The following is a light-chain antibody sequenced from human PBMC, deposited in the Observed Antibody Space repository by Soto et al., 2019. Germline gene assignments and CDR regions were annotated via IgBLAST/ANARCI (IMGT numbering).Light chain of an antibody. CDR1: SGDVGSYNL. J-gene: IGLJ1*01. CDR3: CSYAGRFYL. CDR2: EVS. V-gene: IGLV2-23*02. Sequence: QAVLTQPASESGSPGQSITISCTGTSGDVGSYNLVSWYQHHPGKAPKLLISEVSKRPSGVSNRFSGSKSGNTASLTISGLQAEDDADYYCCSYAGRFYLFGPGTKVTVL.